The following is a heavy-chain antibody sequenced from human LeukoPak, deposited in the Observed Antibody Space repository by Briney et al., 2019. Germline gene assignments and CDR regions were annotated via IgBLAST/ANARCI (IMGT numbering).Heavy chain of an antibody. D-gene: IGHD3-22*01. CDR2: INPNSGGT. V-gene: IGHV1-2*02. Sequence: ASVKVSCKASGYTFSSYYVHWVRQAPGQGLEWMGWINPNSGGTNYGQKFQGRVTVTRDTSISIVYMELSRLRSDDTAVYYCARGPSDSSGYYYEGDAFDIWGQGTVVTVSS. CDR3: ARGPSDSSGYYYEGDAFDI. CDR1: GYTFSSYY. J-gene: IGHJ3*02.